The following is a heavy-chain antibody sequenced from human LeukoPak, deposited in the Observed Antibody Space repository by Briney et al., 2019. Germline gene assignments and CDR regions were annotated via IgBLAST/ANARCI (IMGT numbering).Heavy chain of an antibody. CDR1: GFTASSNY. CDR2: IYSCGST. CDR3: ARDTDYGGDY. Sequence: GGALRLSRAASGFTASSNYMSWVREAPGKGLEWVSVIYSCGSTYYADSVKGRSTISRDNSKNTLNLQMNSLRAEDTAVYYCARDTDYGGDYWGQGTLVTVSS. D-gene: IGHD4-23*01. V-gene: IGHV3-53*01. J-gene: IGHJ4*02.